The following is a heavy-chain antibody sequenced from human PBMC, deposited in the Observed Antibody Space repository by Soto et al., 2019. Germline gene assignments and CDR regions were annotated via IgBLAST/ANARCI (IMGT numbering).Heavy chain of an antibody. D-gene: IGHD3-22*01. CDR2: ISNDGSST. J-gene: IGHJ3*02. CDR3: AIDTYYYDSSDHFSADAFDI. Sequence: GGSLRLSCAASGFTSSSYWIHWVRQAPGKGLVWVSRISNDGSSTNYADSVKGRFTISRDNAKNTVFLQMNSLRAEDTAVYYCAIDTYYYDSSDHFSADAFDIWGQGTMVTVSS. V-gene: IGHV3-74*01. CDR1: GFTSSSYW.